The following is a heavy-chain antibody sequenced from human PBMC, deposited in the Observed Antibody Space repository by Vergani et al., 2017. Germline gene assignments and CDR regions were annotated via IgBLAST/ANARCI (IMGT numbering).Heavy chain of an antibody. V-gene: IGHV3-23*01. CDR3: AKPPVPLGYYRGY. D-gene: IGHD3-3*01. CDR1: GFTFSSYA. J-gene: IGHJ4*02. Sequence: EVQLLESGGGLVQPGGSLRLSCVASGFTFSSYAMSWVRQAPGKGLEWVSAISGSGGSTYYADSVKGRFTISRDNSKNTLYLQMNSLRAEDTAVYYCAKPPVPLGYYRGYWGQGTLVTVSS. CDR2: ISGSGGST.